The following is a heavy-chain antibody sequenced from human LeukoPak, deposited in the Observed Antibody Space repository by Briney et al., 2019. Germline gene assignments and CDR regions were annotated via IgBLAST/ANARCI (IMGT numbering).Heavy chain of an antibody. CDR3: ARVTTGGYYNC. Sequence: SETLSLTCSVSGDSISSGNYYCTWIRQPAGKGLEWIGRIYSTGSTNYNPSLKSRVTISVDTSKNQFSLRLSSVTAADTAVYYCARVTTGGYYNCWGQGTLVTVS. CDR2: IYSTGST. CDR1: GDSISSGNYY. V-gene: IGHV4-61*02. J-gene: IGHJ4*02. D-gene: IGHD3-22*01.